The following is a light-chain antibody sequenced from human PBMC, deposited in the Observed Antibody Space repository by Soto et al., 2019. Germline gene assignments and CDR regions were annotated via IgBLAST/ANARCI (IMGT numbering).Light chain of an antibody. CDR2: EDN. Sequence: NFMLTQPHSVSESPGKTVTISCTRSSGSIASNYVQWYQQRPGSAPTTVIYEDNQRPSGVPDRFSGSIDSSSNSASLTISGLKTEDEADYYCQSYDSSNVVLGGVTHVTVL. J-gene: IGLJ2*01. V-gene: IGLV6-57*04. CDR1: SGSIASNY. CDR3: QSYDSSNVV.